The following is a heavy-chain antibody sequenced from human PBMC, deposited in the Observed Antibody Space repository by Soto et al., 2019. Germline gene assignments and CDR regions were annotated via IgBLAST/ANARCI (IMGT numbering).Heavy chain of an antibody. CDR2: ISGSGGST. J-gene: IGHJ6*03. V-gene: IGHV3-23*01. D-gene: IGHD4-17*01. CDR1: GFTFSSYA. Sequence: GGSLRLSCAASGFTFSSYAMSWVRQAPGKGLEWVSAISGSGGSTYYADSVKGRFTISRDNSKNTQYLQMNSLRAEDTAVYYCAKGDYGDSRYYYYYYMDVWGKGTTVTVSS. CDR3: AKGDYGDSRYYYYYYMDV.